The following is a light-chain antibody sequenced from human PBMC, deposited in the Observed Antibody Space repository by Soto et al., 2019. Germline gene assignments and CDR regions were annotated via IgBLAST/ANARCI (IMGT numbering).Light chain of an antibody. CDR3: QQYNSYS. V-gene: IGKV3D-15*01. CDR2: GAS. CDR1: QAVNTR. J-gene: IGKJ1*01. Sequence: EIVLTQSPATLSSFPGDRVTLSCRASQAVNTRLAWYQHKPGQAPRLLVYGASSRATGIPSRFSGSGSGTEFTLTISSLQPDDFATYYCQQYNSYSFGQGTKVDIK.